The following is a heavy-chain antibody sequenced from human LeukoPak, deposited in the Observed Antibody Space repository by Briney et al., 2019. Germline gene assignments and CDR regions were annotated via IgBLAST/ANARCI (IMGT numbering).Heavy chain of an antibody. CDR3: ARSGDYYYYYMDV. CDR1: GGTFSSYA. Sequence: GASVKVSCKASGGTFSSYAISWVRQAPGQGLEWMGGIIPIFGTANYAQKFQGRVTITTDESTSTAYMVLSSLRSEDTAVYYCARSGDYYYYYMDVWGKGTTVTVSS. V-gene: IGHV1-69*05. J-gene: IGHJ6*03. D-gene: IGHD1-26*01. CDR2: IIPIFGTA.